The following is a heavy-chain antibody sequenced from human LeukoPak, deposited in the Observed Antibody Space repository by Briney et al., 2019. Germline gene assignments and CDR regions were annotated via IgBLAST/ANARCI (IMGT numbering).Heavy chain of an antibody. CDR3: ASEGIVGATVDY. D-gene: IGHD1-26*01. V-gene: IGHV1-69*02. CDR2: IIPILGIA. J-gene: IGHJ4*02. Sequence: SVKVSCKASGGTFSSDTISWVRQAPGQGLEWMGRIIPILGIANYAQKFQGRVTITADKSTSTAYMEPSSLRSEDTAVYYCASEGIVGATVDYWGQGTLVTVSS. CDR1: GGTFSSDT.